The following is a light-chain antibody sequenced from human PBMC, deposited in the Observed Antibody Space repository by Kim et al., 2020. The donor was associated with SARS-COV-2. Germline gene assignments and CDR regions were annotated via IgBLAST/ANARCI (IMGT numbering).Light chain of an antibody. CDR2: QDN. Sequence: PGQTASTTRSGYKVGDNYVSWYQQKPGPSPGVVIYQDNQRPSGIPERFSGSNSGNTATLTISGTQAMDEADYYCQAWDSSTHNYVFGAGTKVTVL. CDR1: KVGDNY. J-gene: IGLJ1*01. V-gene: IGLV3-1*01. CDR3: QAWDSSTHNYV.